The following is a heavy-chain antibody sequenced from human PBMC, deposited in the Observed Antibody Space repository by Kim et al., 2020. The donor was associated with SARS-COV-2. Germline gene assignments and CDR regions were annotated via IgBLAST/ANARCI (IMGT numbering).Heavy chain of an antibody. J-gene: IGHJ6*02. CDR2: IKHSGST. CDR1: GGSFSGYH. V-gene: IGHV4-34*01. CDR3: ARGRAGVVPSPILGIGPHYDYYAMDV. Sequence: SETLSLTCAVYGGSFSGYHWSWIRQPPGKGLEWIGEIKHSGSTNYNPSLKSRVTMSVDTSKSQFSLKLRSVTAADTAVYYCARGRAGVVPSPILGIGPHYDYYAMDVWGQGNTVTVSS. D-gene: IGHD2-2*02.